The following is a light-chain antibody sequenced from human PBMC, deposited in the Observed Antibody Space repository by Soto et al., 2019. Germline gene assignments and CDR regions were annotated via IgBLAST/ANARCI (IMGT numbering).Light chain of an antibody. CDR1: QNVRSN. CDR3: QQYNTWPPIT. CDR2: GAS. J-gene: IGKJ5*01. Sequence: EIVMTQSPATLSVSPGERATLSCRASQNVRSNLAWYQQKPGQAPRLLIYGASTRATGIPARFSGTGSGTEFTLTISSLQSEDFAVYYCQQYNTWPPITVGQRTRLEIK. V-gene: IGKV3-15*01.